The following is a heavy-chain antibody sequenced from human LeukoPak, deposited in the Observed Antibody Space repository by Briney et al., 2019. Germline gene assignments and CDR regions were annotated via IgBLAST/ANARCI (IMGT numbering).Heavy chain of an antibody. Sequence: GGSLRLSCAVSGFTFSRYSMNWVRQAPGKGLEWVSFISTSSSYIYYADSVKGRFTISRDNAKNSLYLQMNSLRAEDTAMYYCARDSVIYGYWGQGTLVTVSS. J-gene: IGHJ4*02. D-gene: IGHD3/OR15-3a*01. CDR2: ISTSSSYI. CDR3: ARDSVIYGY. V-gene: IGHV3-21*01. CDR1: GFTFSRYS.